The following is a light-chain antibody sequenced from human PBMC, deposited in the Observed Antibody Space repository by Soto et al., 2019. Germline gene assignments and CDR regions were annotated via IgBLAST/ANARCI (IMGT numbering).Light chain of an antibody. Sequence: EIVMTQSPLSLPVTPGEPASISCRSSQSLLHRSGYHFLTWYLQKPGQSPQLLIYLGSNRASGVPDRFSGSGSGTDFTLRISRVEGEDVGVYYCMQGLPIPLTFGGGTKVEIK. V-gene: IGKV2-28*01. J-gene: IGKJ4*01. CDR3: MQGLPIPLT. CDR2: LGS. CDR1: QSLLHRSGYHF.